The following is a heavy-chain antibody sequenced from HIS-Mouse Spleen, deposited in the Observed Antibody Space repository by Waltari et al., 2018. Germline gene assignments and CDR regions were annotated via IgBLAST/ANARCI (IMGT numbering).Heavy chain of an antibody. CDR1: GLPFSTYG. J-gene: IGHJ3*02. CDR2: ISYDGSNK. D-gene: IGHD6-6*01. CDR3: ARGMYSSSWLSPADDAFDI. V-gene: IGHV3-30-3*01. Sequence: QVQLVESGGGVVQPGRALRLSGAATGLPFSTYGLHCGPRAPGKGLEWVAVISYDGSNKYYADSVKGRFTISRDNSKNTLYLQMNSLRAEDTAVYYCARGMYSSSWLSPADDAFDIWGQGTMVTVSS.